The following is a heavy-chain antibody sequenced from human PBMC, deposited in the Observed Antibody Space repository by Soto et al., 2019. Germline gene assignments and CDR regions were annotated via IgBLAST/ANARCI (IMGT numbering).Heavy chain of an antibody. D-gene: IGHD3-9*01. V-gene: IGHV1-18*01. Sequence: QVQLVQSGAEVKKPGASVKVSCKASGYTFTSYGISWVRQAPGQGLEWMGWISAYNGNTNYAQKLQGRVTMTTDTSTSTAYMELRSLRSDDTAVYYCSRGPGYDILTGYYGRAFDIWGQGTMVTVSS. J-gene: IGHJ3*02. CDR3: SRGPGYDILTGYYGRAFDI. CDR1: GYTFTSYG. CDR2: ISAYNGNT.